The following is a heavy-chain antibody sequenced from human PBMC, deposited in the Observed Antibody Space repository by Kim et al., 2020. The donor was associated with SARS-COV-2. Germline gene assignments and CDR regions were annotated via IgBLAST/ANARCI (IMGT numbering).Heavy chain of an antibody. D-gene: IGHD6-13*01. V-gene: IGHV3-23*01. J-gene: IGHJ4*02. CDR3: AQTGYSSRLSDY. Sequence: YYADSVKGRFTISRDNSKNTLYLQMNSLRAEDTAVYYCAQTGYSSRLSDYWGQGTLVTVSS.